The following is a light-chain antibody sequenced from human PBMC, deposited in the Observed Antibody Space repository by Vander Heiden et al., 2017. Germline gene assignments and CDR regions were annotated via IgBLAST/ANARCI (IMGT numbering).Light chain of an antibody. V-gene: IGKV2-28*01. CDR3: MQAIETPLT. J-gene: IGKJ4*01. CDR2: LGS. CDR1: QSLLHRDGYNY. Sequence: EIVRTQSPRSLPVTPGEPASISCRSSQSLLHRDGYNYLDWYLQKPGQSPQLLIYLGSNRASGVPDRFSGSGSGTDFTLKISRVEAEDVGVYYCMQAIETPLTFGGGTKVEIK.